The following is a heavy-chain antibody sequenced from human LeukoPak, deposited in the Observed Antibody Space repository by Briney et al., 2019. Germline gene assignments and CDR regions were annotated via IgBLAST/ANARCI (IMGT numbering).Heavy chain of an antibody. CDR3: ARDFRAFEYYYGMDV. CDR1: GFTFSSYE. V-gene: IGHV3-48*03. Sequence: GSLRLSCAASGFTFSSYEMNWVRQAPGKGLEWVSYISSSGSTIYYADSVKGRFTISRDNAKNSLYLQMNSLRAEDTAVYYCARDFRAFEYYYGMDVWGQGTTVTVSS. J-gene: IGHJ6*02. CDR2: ISSSGSTI.